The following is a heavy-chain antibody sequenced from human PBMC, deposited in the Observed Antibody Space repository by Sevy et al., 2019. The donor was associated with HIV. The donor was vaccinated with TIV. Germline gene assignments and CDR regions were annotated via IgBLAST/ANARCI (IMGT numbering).Heavy chain of an antibody. J-gene: IGHJ4*02. Sequence: GGSLRLSCAASGFSFSSHGMHWVRQAPGKGLEWQAVISYDGNKKYYADSEKGRFTISRDNSKNTLYLQMNSLRAEDTAVYYCARDGGWYNYAPSDNWGQGTLVTVSS. CDR2: ISYDGNKK. CDR3: ARDGGWYNYAPSDN. CDR1: GFSFSSHG. D-gene: IGHD1-1*01. V-gene: IGHV3-30*03.